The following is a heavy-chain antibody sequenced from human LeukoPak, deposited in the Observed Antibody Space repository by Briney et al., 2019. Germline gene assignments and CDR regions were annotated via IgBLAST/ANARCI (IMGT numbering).Heavy chain of an antibody. CDR3: ARGLYYYDSSGYNY. Sequence: KPGGSLRLSCAASGFTFSSNSMNWVRKAPGKGLEWVSSISSSSSYIYYADSVKGRFTISRDNAKNSLYLQMNSLRAEDTAVYYCARGLYYYDSSGYNYWGQGTLVTVSS. J-gene: IGHJ4*02. CDR2: ISSSSSYI. CDR1: GFTFSSNS. D-gene: IGHD3-22*01. V-gene: IGHV3-21*01.